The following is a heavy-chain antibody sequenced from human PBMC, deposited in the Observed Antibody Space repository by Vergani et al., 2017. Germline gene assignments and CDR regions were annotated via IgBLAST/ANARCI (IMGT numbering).Heavy chain of an antibody. Sequence: QVQLVQSGAEVKKPGSSVKVSCKASGGTFSSYAISWVRQAPGQGLEWMGGIIPFFGTANYAQKFQGRVTITADEATSTAYMELSSLRSEDTAVYYCARGPPPAYSSYTNYYYMDVWGKGTTVTVSS. V-gene: IGHV1-69*12. CDR1: GGTFSSYA. CDR3: ARGPPPAYSSYTNYYYMDV. CDR2: IIPFFGTA. J-gene: IGHJ6*03. D-gene: IGHD6-6*01.